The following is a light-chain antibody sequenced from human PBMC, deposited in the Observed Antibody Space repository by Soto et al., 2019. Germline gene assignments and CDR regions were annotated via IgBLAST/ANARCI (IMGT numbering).Light chain of an antibody. CDR1: SSDIGAYNF. Sequence: QSALTQPASVSGSPGQSITISCTGTSSDIGAYNFVSWYQQHPCKAPKLMLYDVNIRLSGVSNRFSGSKSGNTASLTISGLQAEDEADYYCTSWTTSTTMIFGGGTKVTVL. CDR2: DVN. CDR3: TSWTTSTTMI. J-gene: IGLJ2*01. V-gene: IGLV2-14*03.